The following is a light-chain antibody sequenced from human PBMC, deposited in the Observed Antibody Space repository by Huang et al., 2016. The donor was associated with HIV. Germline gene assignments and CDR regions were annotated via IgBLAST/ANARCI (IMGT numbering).Light chain of an antibody. CDR1: QNLRNY. CDR2: AAS. V-gene: IGKV1-39*01. CDR3: QESYSTPWT. J-gene: IGKJ1*01. Sequence: DIQMTQSPSSQSASVGDRVTITCRASQNLRNYLNWYQQKPGKAPNLLISAASPLQTGVPSRFSGSGSGTDFTLTISSLQPEDFATYYCQESYSTPWTFGQGTKVEI.